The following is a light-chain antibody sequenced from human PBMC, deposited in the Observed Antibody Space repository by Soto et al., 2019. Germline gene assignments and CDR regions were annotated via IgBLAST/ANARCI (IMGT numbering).Light chain of an antibody. Sequence: QSVLTQPPSASGTPGQRVTISCSGSSSNIGSNPVNWYQQLPGTAPKLLIYDENQWPSGVPDRFSGSKSGTSAPLAISGLQSEDEADYYCAAWDDSLNGVVFGGGTKLTVL. V-gene: IGLV1-44*01. CDR2: DEN. CDR1: SSNIGSNP. J-gene: IGLJ2*01. CDR3: AAWDDSLNGVV.